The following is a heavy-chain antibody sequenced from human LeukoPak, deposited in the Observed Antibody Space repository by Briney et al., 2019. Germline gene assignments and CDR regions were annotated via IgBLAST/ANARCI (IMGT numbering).Heavy chain of an antibody. V-gene: IGHV1-18*01. J-gene: IGHJ5*02. Sequence: ASVKVSCKASGYTFTSYGISWVRQAPGQGLEWMGWISAYNGNTNYAQKLQGRVTMTRDTSISTAYMELSRLRSDDTAVYYCARGASMDYCSSTSCRKNWFDPWGQGTLVTVSS. CDR2: ISAYNGNT. D-gene: IGHD2-2*01. CDR3: ARGASMDYCSSTSCRKNWFDP. CDR1: GYTFTSYG.